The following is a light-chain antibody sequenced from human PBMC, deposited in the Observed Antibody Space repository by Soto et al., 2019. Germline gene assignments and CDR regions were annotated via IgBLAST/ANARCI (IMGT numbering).Light chain of an antibody. Sequence: DILMTQSPSSLSASVGDRVTITCRASQSINTYLNWYHQKPGKAPKLLVYDASSLQTGVPSRFIGSGSGTDFTLPISSLQPEESATYYCQQTYSIPCTFGQGTKVHIK. J-gene: IGKJ1*01. V-gene: IGKV1-39*01. CDR2: DAS. CDR3: QQTYSIPCT. CDR1: QSINTY.